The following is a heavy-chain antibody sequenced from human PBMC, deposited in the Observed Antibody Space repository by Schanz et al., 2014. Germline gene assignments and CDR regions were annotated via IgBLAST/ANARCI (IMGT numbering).Heavy chain of an antibody. CDR2: ITYNGGTI. D-gene: IGHD2-15*01. J-gene: IGHJ4*02. CDR1: GFTLSNYA. V-gene: IGHV3-48*01. CDR3: AQDPATESCYRAGPPIDY. Sequence: EMQLLESGGGLAQPGRSLRLSCAASGFTLSNYAMSWVRQAPGKGLEWISYITYNGGTIYYADSVKGRFTISRDNAKNSVSLQMNSLRAEDTAVCHCAQDPATESCYRAGPPIDYWGQGTLLTVSS.